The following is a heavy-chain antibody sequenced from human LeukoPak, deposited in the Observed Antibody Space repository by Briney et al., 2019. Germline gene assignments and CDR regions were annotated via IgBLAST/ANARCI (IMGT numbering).Heavy chain of an antibody. CDR2: INHSGST. V-gene: IGHV4-34*01. CDR3: ARATVTTVGFDY. CDR1: GGSFSGYY. D-gene: IGHD4-17*01. Sequence: PSETLSLTCAVYGGSFSGYYWSWIRQPPGKGLEWIGEINHSGSTNYNPSLKSRVTISVDTSKNQCSLKLSSVTAADTAVYYCARATVTTVGFDYWGQGTLVTVSS. J-gene: IGHJ4*02.